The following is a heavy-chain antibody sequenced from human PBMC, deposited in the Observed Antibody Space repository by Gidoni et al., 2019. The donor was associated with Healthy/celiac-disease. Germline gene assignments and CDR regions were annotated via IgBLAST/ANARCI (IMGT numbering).Heavy chain of an antibody. CDR2: IYYSGST. J-gene: IGHJ6*02. D-gene: IGHD6-13*01. V-gene: IGHV4-39*07. CDR1: GGSISSSSYY. CDR3: ARAPRSHGSWYISSRYYYGMDV. Sequence: QLQLQESGPGLVKPSETLSLTCTVSGGSISSSSYYWGWLRQPPGKGLEWIGSIYYSGSTYYNPSLKSRVTISVDTSKNQFSLKLSSVTAADTAVYYCARAPRSHGSWYISSRYYYGMDVWGQGTTVTVSS.